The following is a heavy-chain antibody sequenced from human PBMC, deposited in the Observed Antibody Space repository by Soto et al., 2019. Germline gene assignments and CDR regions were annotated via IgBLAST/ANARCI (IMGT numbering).Heavy chain of an antibody. D-gene: IGHD3-10*01. J-gene: IGHJ4*02. CDR2: IYHSGST. CDR3: ARAIGWFGELLGGYYFDY. V-gene: IGHV4-30-2*01. CDR1: GGSISSGGYS. Sequence: QLQLQESGSGLVKPSQTLSLTCAVSGGSISSGGYSWSWMRQPPGKGLERIGYIYHSGSTYYNPSLKSRVTISVDRSKNQFSLKLSSVTAADTAVYYCARAIGWFGELLGGYYFDYWGQGTLVTVSS.